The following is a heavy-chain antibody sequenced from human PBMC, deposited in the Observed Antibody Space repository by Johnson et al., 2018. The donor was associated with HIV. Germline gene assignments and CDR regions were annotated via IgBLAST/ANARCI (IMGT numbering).Heavy chain of an antibody. V-gene: IGHV3-30*03. J-gene: IGHJ3*02. CDR1: GFTFSNYD. Sequence: QVQLVESGGGLVKPGRSLRLSCAASGFTFSNYDMDCVRQAPGKGLEWVVGISYDGGKKYYADSLKGRFTISRDNSKYTLYLQMNSLRPEDTALYFCARDQYDRGDGAFDIWGQGTMVTVSS. CDR3: ARDQYDRGDGAFDI. CDR2: ISYDGGKK. D-gene: IGHD5-24*01.